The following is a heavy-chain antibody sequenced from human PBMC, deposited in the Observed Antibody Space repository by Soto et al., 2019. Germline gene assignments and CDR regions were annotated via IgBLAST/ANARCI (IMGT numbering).Heavy chain of an antibody. J-gene: IGHJ2*01. V-gene: IGHV3-9*01. Sequence: EVQLVESGGGLVHPGRYLILSCAASGFTFDDYAMHWVRQAPGKGLEWASGISWNSGSIGYADSVKGRLTISRDNAKNALYLQMNCLRAEDTALYYCAKEVHYPGDYANCFDLWGRGTLVTVSS. CDR1: GFTFDDYA. CDR2: ISWNSGSI. D-gene: IGHD4-17*01. CDR3: AKEVHYPGDYANCFDL.